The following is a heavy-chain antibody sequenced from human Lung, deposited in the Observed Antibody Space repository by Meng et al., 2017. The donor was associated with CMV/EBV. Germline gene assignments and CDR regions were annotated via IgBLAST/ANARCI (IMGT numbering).Heavy chain of an antibody. CDR1: GFPFSKYD. CDR3: ARAFPRSTSLGVVFDY. CDR2: ISYDGNNQ. J-gene: IGHJ4*01. Sequence: GGPLRSXXAGLGFPFSKYDMDWVRQAPGKGLEWVAFISYDGNNQYYADSVKGRFTTSRDNSKNTLYLQMNSLRAEDTALYYCARAFPRSTSLGVVFDYWGHGTXVTVAS. V-gene: IGHV3-30*04. D-gene: IGHD3-3*01.